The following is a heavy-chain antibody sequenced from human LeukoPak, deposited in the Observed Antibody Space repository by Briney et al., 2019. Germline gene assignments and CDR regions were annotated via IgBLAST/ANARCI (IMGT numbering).Heavy chain of an antibody. V-gene: IGHV3-21*01. Sequence: GGSLRLSCAASGFTFISYSMNWVRQAPGKGLEWVSSISSSSSYIYYADSMKGRFAISRDNAKNSLYLQMNSLRAEDTAVYYCARGTLSRFDYWGQGTLVTVSS. CDR1: GFTFISYS. J-gene: IGHJ4*02. CDR3: ARGTLSRFDY. CDR2: ISSSSSYI.